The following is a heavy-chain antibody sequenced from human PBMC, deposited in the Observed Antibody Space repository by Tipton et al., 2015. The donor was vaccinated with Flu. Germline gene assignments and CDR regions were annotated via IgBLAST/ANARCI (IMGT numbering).Heavy chain of an antibody. CDR2: INHSGND. CDR1: GGSFSGYY. V-gene: IGHV4-34*01. CDR3: ARPRSAGRYYDGFDI. J-gene: IGHJ3*02. D-gene: IGHD3-10*01. Sequence: TLSLTCTVDGGSFSGYYWTWFRQPPGKGLEWIGQINHSGNDNYNATLRSRVTVSADTSRNQFFLTMSAMTAADTAMYYCARPRSAGRYYDGFDIWGRGTMVTVSS.